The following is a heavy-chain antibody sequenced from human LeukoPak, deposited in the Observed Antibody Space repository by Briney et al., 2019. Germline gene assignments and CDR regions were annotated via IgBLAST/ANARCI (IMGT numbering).Heavy chain of an antibody. CDR1: GFTFSSYA. CDR2: ISYDGSNK. CDR3: ARGPREFDAFDI. V-gene: IGHV3-30-3*01. Sequence: PGGSLRLSCAASGFTFSSYAMHWVRQAPGKGLEWVAVISYDGSNKYYADSVKGRFTISRDNSKNTLYLQMNSLRAEDTAVYYCARGPREFDAFDIWGQGTMVTVSS. D-gene: IGHD3-10*01. J-gene: IGHJ3*02.